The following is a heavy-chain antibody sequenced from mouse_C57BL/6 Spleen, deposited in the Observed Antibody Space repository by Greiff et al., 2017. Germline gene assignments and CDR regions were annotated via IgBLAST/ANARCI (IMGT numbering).Heavy chain of an antibody. CDR2: IYPSDSET. CDR3: ARCYDYHYAMDY. Sequence: VQLQQPGAELVRPGSSVKLSCKASGYTFTSYWMDWVKPRPGQGLEWIGNIYPSDSETPYNQKFKDKATLTVDKSSSTAYMKLSSLPSEDSAVYYCARCYDYHYAMDYWGQGTSVTVSS. V-gene: IGHV1-61*01. CDR1: GYTFTSYW. D-gene: IGHD2-4*01. J-gene: IGHJ4*01.